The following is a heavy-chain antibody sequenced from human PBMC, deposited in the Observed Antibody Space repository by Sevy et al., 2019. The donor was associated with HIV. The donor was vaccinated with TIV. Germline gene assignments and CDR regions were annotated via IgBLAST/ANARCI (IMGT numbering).Heavy chain of an antibody. V-gene: IGHV3-53*01. CDR1: GFTVSSNY. Sequence: GGSLRLSCAASGFTVSSNYMSWVRQAPGKGLEWVSVIYRGGSTYYADSVKGRFTISRDKSKNTLYLQMNSLRAEDTAVYYGARVNCSGGSGYYYYGMDVWGQGTTVTVSS. CDR3: ARVNCSGGSGYYYYGMDV. D-gene: IGHD2-15*01. CDR2: IYRGGST. J-gene: IGHJ6*02.